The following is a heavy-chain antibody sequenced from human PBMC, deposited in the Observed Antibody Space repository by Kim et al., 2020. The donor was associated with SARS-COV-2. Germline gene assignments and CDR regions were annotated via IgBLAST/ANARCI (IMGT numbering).Heavy chain of an antibody. J-gene: IGHJ6*02. CDR1: GGSISSYY. CDR2: IYYSGST. V-gene: IGHV4-59*13. CDR3: ARGSTGDGMDV. Sequence: SETLSLTCTVSGGSISSYYWSWIRQPPGKGLEWIGFIYYSGSTNYNPSLKSRVTISVDTSKNQFSLKLISVTAADTAVYYCARGSTGDGMDVWGQATTVTVSS. D-gene: IGHD2-2*01.